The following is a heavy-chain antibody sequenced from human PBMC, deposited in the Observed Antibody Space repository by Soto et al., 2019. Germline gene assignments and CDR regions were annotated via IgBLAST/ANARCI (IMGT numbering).Heavy chain of an antibody. V-gene: IGHV1-46*01. D-gene: IGHD2-15*01. CDR1: GYTFTSYY. Sequence: AATVKVSCKASGYTFTSYYMHWVRQAPGQGLEWMGIINPSGGSTSYAQKFQGRVTMTRDTSTSTVYMELSSLRSEDTAVYYCARDPLGYCSGGSCYSGGVWFDPWGQATLVTVSS. CDR3: ARDPLGYCSGGSCYSGGVWFDP. J-gene: IGHJ5*02. CDR2: INPSGGST.